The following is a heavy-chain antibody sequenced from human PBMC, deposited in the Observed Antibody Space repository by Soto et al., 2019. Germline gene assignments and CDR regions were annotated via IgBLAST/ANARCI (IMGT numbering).Heavy chain of an antibody. Sequence: ASVKVSCKVSGNTFTRNKIHWVRQAPGQGLEWMGIINPLDGRKTYEQTFRGRIIVTSETSRNMVYMELSSLIFDDTAVYFCARDLNHDFWTDPYHFFGMYXWGQVTTVTVS. D-gene: IGHD3-3*01. CDR1: GNTFTRNK. V-gene: IGHV1-46*01. J-gene: IGHJ6*02. CDR2: INPLDGRK. CDR3: ARDLNHDFWTDPYHFFGMYX.